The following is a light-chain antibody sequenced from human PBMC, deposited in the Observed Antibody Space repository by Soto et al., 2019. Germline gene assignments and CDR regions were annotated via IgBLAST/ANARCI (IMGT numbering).Light chain of an antibody. J-gene: IGLJ1*01. CDR1: SSDVCGYNY. CDR3: NSYTSRSSSTYV. Sequence: QSVLTQPASVSGAPGQSITISCTGTSSDVCGYNYVSWYQQYPGKAPKLMIYDVSNRPSGVSNRFSGSKSGNTASLTISGLQAEDEADYYCNSYTSRSSSTYVFGTGTKVTVL. V-gene: IGLV2-14*01. CDR2: DVS.